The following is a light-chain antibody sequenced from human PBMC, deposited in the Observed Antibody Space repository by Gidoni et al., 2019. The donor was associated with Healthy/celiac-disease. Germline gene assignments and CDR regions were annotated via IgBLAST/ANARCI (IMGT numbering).Light chain of an antibody. CDR1: QGISSY. CDR2: AAS. Sequence: AIRNTQSPSSFSASTGDRVTITCRASQGISSYLAWYQQKPGKAPKLLIYAASTLQSGVPSRFSGSGSGTDFTLTISCLQSEDFATYYCQQYYSYPRTFGQGTKVEIK. CDR3: QQYYSYPRT. J-gene: IGKJ1*01. V-gene: IGKV1-8*01.